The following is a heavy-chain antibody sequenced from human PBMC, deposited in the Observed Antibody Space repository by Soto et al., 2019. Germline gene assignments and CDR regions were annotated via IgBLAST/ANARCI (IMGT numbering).Heavy chain of an antibody. D-gene: IGHD3-10*01. CDR1: GGSINRGDYY. J-gene: IGHJ6*02. CDR2: ILHSGST. CDR3: ARDRTYGSGTYYNFYSGRDV. Sequence: SETLSLTCTVAGGSINRGDYYWTWVRRPPGKGLEWSGNILHSGSTYYTPSLQSRVTTSLDTSQNPFSLKLCSVSPADTAVYYCARDRTYGSGTYYNFYSGRDVWGQGTTVTVSS. V-gene: IGHV4-30-4*01.